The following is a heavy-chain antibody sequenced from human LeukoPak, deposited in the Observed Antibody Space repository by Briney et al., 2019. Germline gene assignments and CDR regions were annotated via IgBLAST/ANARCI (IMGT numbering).Heavy chain of an antibody. V-gene: IGHV4-59*01. CDR3: ARVYCSGGSCYSDY. Sequence: SETLSLTCTVSGGSISSYYWSWIRQLPGKGLEWIGYIYYSGSTNYNPSLKSRVTISVDTSKNQFSLKLSSVTAADTAVYYCARVYCSGGSCYSDYLGQGTLVTVSS. J-gene: IGHJ4*02. CDR1: GGSISSYY. CDR2: IYYSGST. D-gene: IGHD2-15*01.